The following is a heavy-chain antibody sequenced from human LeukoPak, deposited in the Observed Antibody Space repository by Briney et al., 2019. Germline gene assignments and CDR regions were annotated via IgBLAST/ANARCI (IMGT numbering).Heavy chain of an antibody. Sequence: GGSLRLSCAASGFTFSSYAMNWVRQAPGKGLEWVSAISGRDGSTYYADSVKGRFTISRENYKNRVYLQMNSLRAEDTAVYYCAKIRPPAYDIWGQGTMVTVSS. D-gene: IGHD3-3*02. CDR2: ISGRDGST. J-gene: IGHJ3*02. CDR1: GFTFSSYA. V-gene: IGHV3-23*01. CDR3: AKIRPPAYDI.